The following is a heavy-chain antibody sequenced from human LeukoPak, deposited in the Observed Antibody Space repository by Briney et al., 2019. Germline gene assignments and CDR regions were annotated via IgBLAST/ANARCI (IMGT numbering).Heavy chain of an antibody. V-gene: IGHV3-30*02. CDR3: AKDRSSSAPYWYFDL. D-gene: IGHD6-6*01. CDR1: GFTFSSYS. CDR2: IRYDGSNK. J-gene: IGHJ2*01. Sequence: GGSLRLSCAASGFTFSSYSMNWVRQAPGKGLEWVAFIRYDGSNKYYADSVKGRFTISRDNSKNTLYLQMNSLRAEDTAVYYCAKDRSSSAPYWYFDLWGRGTLVTVSS.